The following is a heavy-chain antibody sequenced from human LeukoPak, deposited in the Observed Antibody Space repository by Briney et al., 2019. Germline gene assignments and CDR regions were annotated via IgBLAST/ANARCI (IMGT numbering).Heavy chain of an antibody. CDR2: ISWNSGSI. CDR3: AKLAAAGKHPFDY. Sequence: SLRLSCAASGFTFGDYAMHWVRQAPGKGLEWVSGISWNSGSIVYADSVKGRFTISRDNAKNSLNLQMNSLRAEDTALYYCAKLAAAGKHPFDYWGQGTLVTVSS. D-gene: IGHD6-13*01. J-gene: IGHJ4*02. V-gene: IGHV3-9*01. CDR1: GFTFGDYA.